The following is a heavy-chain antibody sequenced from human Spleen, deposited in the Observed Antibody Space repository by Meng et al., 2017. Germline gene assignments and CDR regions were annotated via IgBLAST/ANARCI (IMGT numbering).Heavy chain of an antibody. Sequence: GGSLRLSCAASGFSFSSYWMTWVRQAPGKGLEWVANINQDGGERYYVDSVKGRFTISRDNAKNSLYLQMNSLRAEDTAVYYCARGFSGSSWGQGTLVTVSS. CDR2: INQDGGER. CDR3: ARGFSGSS. J-gene: IGHJ4*02. V-gene: IGHV3-7*03. CDR1: GFSFSSYW. D-gene: IGHD3-10*01.